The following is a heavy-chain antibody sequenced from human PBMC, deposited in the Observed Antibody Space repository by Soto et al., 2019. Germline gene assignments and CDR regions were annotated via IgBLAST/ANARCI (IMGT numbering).Heavy chain of an antibody. Sequence: SETLSLTCTVSGDSVSSGSYFWSWIRQPPGKGLEWIGYIYFSGSTNYKPSLESRVTISVDTSKNQFSLRLNSVTAADTAVYYCAKGPLGYCSSTSCYIFAFDIWGQGTMVTVSS. CDR1: GDSVSSGSYF. CDR2: IYFSGST. D-gene: IGHD2-2*02. V-gene: IGHV4-61*01. CDR3: AKGPLGYCSSTSCYIFAFDI. J-gene: IGHJ3*02.